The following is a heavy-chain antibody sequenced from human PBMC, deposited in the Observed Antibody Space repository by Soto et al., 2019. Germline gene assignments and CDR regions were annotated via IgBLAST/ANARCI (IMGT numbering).Heavy chain of an antibody. CDR2: ISHSEST. D-gene: IGHD6-13*01. CDR1: GGSISGYY. V-gene: IGHV4-59*08. J-gene: IGHJ1*01. Sequence: SETLSLTCTVSGGSISGYYWSWIRQSPGKGLEWIGYISHSESTNYNPSLKSRVTISVDTSKNQFSLKLSSVTAADTAVYYCARHGAIAAAGTLFAYWGQGTPVPGSS. CDR3: ARHGAIAAAGTLFAY.